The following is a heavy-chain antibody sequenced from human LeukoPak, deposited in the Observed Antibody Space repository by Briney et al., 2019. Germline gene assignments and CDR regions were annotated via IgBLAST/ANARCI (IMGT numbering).Heavy chain of an antibody. V-gene: IGHV4-59*01. J-gene: IGHJ5*02. CDR3: ARGGYYGSGNDFRFDP. CDR1: GGSISSYY. D-gene: IGHD3-10*01. Sequence: SETLSLTCTVSGGSISSYYWSWIRQPPGKGLEWIGYIYYSGSTNYKPSLKSRVTISVDTSKNQLSLKLSSVTAADTAVYYCARGGYYGSGNDFRFDPWGQGTLVTVSS. CDR2: IYYSGST.